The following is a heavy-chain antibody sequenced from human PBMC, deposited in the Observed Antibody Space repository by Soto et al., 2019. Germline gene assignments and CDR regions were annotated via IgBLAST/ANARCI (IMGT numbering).Heavy chain of an antibody. Sequence: QVRLVQSGVEVKKPGSSVKVSCKASGGTFSSYTISWVRQAPGQGLEWMGRIIPILGIANYAQKFQGRVTITADKSTSTAYMELSSLRSEDTAVYYCAKGGTNADAFDIWGQGTMVTVSS. V-gene: IGHV1-69*02. J-gene: IGHJ3*02. CDR2: IIPILGIA. D-gene: IGHD1-1*01. CDR1: GGTFSSYT. CDR3: AKGGTNADAFDI.